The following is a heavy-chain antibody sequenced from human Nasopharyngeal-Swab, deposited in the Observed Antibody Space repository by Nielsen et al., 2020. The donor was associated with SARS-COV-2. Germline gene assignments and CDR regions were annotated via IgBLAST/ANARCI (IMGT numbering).Heavy chain of an antibody. Sequence: VRQAPGKGLERVSSISSSSSYIYYADSVKGRFTISRDNAKNSLYLQMNSLRAEDTAVYYCARDTGGPFDYWGQGTLVTVSS. D-gene: IGHD3-16*01. CDR2: ISSSSSYI. V-gene: IGHV3-21*01. J-gene: IGHJ4*01. CDR3: ARDTGGPFDY.